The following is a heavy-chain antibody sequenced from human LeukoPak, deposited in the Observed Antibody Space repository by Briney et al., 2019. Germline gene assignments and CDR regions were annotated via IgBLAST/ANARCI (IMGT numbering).Heavy chain of an antibody. CDR1: GGSISSSSYY. CDR2: IYYSGST. V-gene: IGHV4-39*07. CDR3: AKGGITTVTTESWFDP. J-gene: IGHJ5*02. D-gene: IGHD4-17*01. Sequence: SETLSLTCTVSGGSISSSSYYWGWIRQPPGKGLEWIGSIYYSGSTYYNPSLKSRVTMSVDTSKNQFSLKMRSVTAADTAMYYCAKGGITTVTTESWFDPWGQGILVTVSS.